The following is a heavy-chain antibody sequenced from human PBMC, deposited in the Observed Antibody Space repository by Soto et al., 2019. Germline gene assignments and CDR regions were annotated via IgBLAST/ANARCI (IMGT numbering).Heavy chain of an antibody. Sequence: GGSLRLSCAASGFTVTSHAMSWVRQAPGKGLEWVSSITGSGDGTYYGDSVKGRFTISRDSSSSTLYLEMKNLRGEDTAVYFCTRSRRHILMVYGFGGMDVWGQGTTVTVSS. J-gene: IGHJ6*02. CDR1: GFTVTSHA. D-gene: IGHD2-8*01. V-gene: IGHV3-23*01. CDR3: TRSRRHILMVYGFGGMDV. CDR2: ITGSGDGT.